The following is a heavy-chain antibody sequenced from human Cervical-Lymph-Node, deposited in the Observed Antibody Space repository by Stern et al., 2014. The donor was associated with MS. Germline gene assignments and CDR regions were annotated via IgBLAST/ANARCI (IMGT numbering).Heavy chain of an antibody. D-gene: IGHD1-26*01. J-gene: IGHJ4*02. Sequence: EVQLVESGGALVLPGGSLVLSCAASGFTFSDYWMHWVRQAPGKGLMWVSHLHSDGVSTSYADSVRGRFTISRDNAKNTLYLQMTSLRAEDTAVYYCARVPRVGATRVGIDKWGQGTLVTVSS. CDR3: ARVPRVGATRVGIDK. V-gene: IGHV3-74*02. CDR2: LHSDGVST. CDR1: GFTFSDYW.